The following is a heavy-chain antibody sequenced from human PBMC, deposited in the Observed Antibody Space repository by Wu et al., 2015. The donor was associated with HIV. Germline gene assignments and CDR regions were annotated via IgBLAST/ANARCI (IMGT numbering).Heavy chain of an antibody. CDR2: IIPIHGAA. D-gene: IGHD3-22*01. V-gene: IGHV1-69*11. Sequence: QVQLVQSGAEVRKPGSSVKVSCKASGGTFSRSGFSWVRQVPGQGFEWMGRIIPIHGAANYAQKFQGRVTITADESTSAAYMELSSLRSEDTAVYYCAREGTYYYDSSGYSADAFDIWGQGTMVTVSS. CDR1: GGTFSRSG. CDR3: AREGTYYYDSSGYSADAFDI. J-gene: IGHJ3*02.